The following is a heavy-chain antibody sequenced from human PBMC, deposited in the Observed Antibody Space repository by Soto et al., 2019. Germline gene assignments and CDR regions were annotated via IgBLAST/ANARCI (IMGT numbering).Heavy chain of an antibody. J-gene: IGHJ5*02. D-gene: IGHD3-10*01. Sequence: SVKVSCKASGGTFSSYAISWVRQAPGQGLEWMGGIIPIFGTANYAQKVQGRVTMTTDTSTSTAYMELRSLRSDDTAVYYCARGVGSGSYYNQYNWFDPCGQGTLVTVSS. CDR1: GGTFSSYA. CDR3: ARGVGSGSYYNQYNWFDP. CDR2: IIPIFGTA. V-gene: IGHV1-69*05.